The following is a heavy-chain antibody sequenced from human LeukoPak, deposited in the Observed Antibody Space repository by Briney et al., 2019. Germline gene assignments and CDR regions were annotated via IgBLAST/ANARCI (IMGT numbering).Heavy chain of an antibody. CDR2: ISYSGST. D-gene: IGHD6-19*01. Sequence: PSETLSLTCTVSGGSISNYYWSWIRQPPGKGLECIGYISYSGSTNHNPSLKSRVTISVDTSKNQFSLKLSSVTAADTAVYYCARHTTSGWYQVVYWGQGTLVTVSS. J-gene: IGHJ4*02. CDR3: ARHTTSGWYQVVY. CDR1: GGSISNYY. V-gene: IGHV4-59*01.